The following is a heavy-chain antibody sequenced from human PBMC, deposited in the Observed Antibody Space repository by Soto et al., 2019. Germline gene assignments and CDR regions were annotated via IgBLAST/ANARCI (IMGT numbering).Heavy chain of an antibody. CDR3: ARVSGTVAGTGPIDY. Sequence: SVKVSCKASGGTFSSYTISWVRQDPGQGLEWMGRIIPILGIANYAQKFQGRVTITADKSTSTAYMELSSLRSEDTAVYYCARVSGTVAGTGPIDYWGQGTLVTVSS. CDR1: GGTFSSYT. CDR2: IIPILGIA. V-gene: IGHV1-69*02. J-gene: IGHJ4*02. D-gene: IGHD6-19*01.